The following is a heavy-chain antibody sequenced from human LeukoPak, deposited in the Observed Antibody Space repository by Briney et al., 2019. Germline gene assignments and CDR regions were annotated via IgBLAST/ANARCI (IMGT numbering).Heavy chain of an antibody. D-gene: IGHD5-12*01. J-gene: IGHJ3*02. CDR1: GGSIGSSSYY. CDR3: ARVPTIRGFDAFDI. V-gene: IGHV4-30-4*08. CDR2: IYYSGST. Sequence: SETLSPTCTVSGGSIGSSSYYWGWIRQPPGKGLEWIGYIYYSGSTYYNPSLKSRVTISVDTSKNQFSLKLSSVTAADTAVYYCARVPTIRGFDAFDIWGQGTMVTVSS.